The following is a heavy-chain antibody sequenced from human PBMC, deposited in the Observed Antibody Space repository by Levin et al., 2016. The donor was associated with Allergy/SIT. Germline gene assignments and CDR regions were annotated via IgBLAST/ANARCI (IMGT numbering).Heavy chain of an antibody. Sequence: VRQMPGKGLEWMGIIYPGDSDIRYSPSFQGQVTISADKSISTAYLQWGSLKASDTAMYYCARLIGGYGGYFDYWGQGTRVTVSS. CDR2: IYPGDSDI. CDR3: ARLIGGYGGYFDY. D-gene: IGHD5-12*01. V-gene: IGHV5-51*01. J-gene: IGHJ4*02.